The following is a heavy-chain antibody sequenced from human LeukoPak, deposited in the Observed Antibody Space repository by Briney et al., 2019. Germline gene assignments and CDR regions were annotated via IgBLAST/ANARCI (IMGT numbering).Heavy chain of an antibody. CDR3: ARAYGDYESGYDAFDI. V-gene: IGHV4-30-4*01. CDR1: GGSISSGDYY. Sequence: PSETLSHTCTVSGGSISSGDYYWSWIRQPPGKGLEWIGYIYYSGSTYYNPSLKSRVTISVDTSKNQFSLKLSSVTAADTAVYYCARAYGDYESGYDAFDIWGQGTMVTVSS. CDR2: IYYSGST. J-gene: IGHJ3*02. D-gene: IGHD4-17*01.